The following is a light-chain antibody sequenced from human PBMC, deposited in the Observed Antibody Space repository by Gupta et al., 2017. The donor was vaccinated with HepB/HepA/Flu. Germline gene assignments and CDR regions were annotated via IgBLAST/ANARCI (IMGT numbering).Light chain of an antibody. Sequence: QSALTQPASVSASPGQSITISCTGTSGDIGAYNYVSWYQQHPGKVPKRLIYNVVNRPSGVSTRFSGSKFANTASLTISGLQPEDEADYYCSSYTTTLIFVFGTGTKVTVL. CDR2: NVV. CDR3: SSYTTTLIFV. CDR1: SGDIGAYNY. J-gene: IGLJ1*01. V-gene: IGLV2-14*01.